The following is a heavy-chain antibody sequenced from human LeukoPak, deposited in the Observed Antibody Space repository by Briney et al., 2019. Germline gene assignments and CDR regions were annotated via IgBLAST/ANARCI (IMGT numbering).Heavy chain of an antibody. V-gene: IGHV3-30*18. D-gene: IGHD2-21*01. Sequence: GGSLRLSCAASGFTFSNYGMHWVRQAPGKGLEWVAVISYDGSNKYYADSVKGRFTISRDNSKNTLYLQMNSLRAEDTAVYYCAKAGGGYSYYFDYWGQGTLVTVSS. CDR1: GFTFSNYG. J-gene: IGHJ4*02. CDR3: AKAGGGYSYYFDY. CDR2: ISYDGSNK.